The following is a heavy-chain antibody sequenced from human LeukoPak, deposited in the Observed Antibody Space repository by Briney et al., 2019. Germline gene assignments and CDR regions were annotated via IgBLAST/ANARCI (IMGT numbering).Heavy chain of an antibody. J-gene: IGHJ5*02. CDR3: ARWWGFDP. D-gene: IGHD2-15*01. V-gene: IGHV4-34*01. CDR2: INDSGNT. Sequence: PSETLSLTCGVYGGSFSGYYWTWIRQSPGKGLEWIGEINDSGNTNYNPSLQSRVVISVDTSKKQFSLKLNSLTAADTAVYYCARWWGFDPWGQGTLVTVSS. CDR1: GGSFSGYY.